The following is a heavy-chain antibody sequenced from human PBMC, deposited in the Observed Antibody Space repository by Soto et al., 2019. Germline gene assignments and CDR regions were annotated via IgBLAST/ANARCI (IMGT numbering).Heavy chain of an antibody. D-gene: IGHD3-10*01. Sequence: QVQLVQSGGEVKKPGASVKVSCKASGYTFTNYGISWVRQAPGQGLEWMGWINVYNGNTKYAHKVQGRVTKTTDTSTSTAYMELRSLRSDDTAVYYCARGVGSGSYYNQYNWFDPWGQGTLVTVSS. CDR3: ARGVGSGSYYNQYNWFDP. CDR2: INVYNGNT. V-gene: IGHV1-18*01. J-gene: IGHJ5*02. CDR1: GYTFTNYG.